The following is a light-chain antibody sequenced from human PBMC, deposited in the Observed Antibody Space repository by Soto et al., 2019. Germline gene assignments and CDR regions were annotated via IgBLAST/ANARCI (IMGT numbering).Light chain of an antibody. V-gene: IGKV3-11*01. J-gene: IGKJ3*01. CDR3: QQRSNWI. Sequence: ENLLTQTPGTLSLSPEERATLSSRASQGVSKYLAWYQQKPGQSPRLLIYDACNRATGIPARFSGSGSGTDFTLTISSLEPEDFAVYYCQQRSNWIFGPGTKVDI. CDR1: QGVSKY. CDR2: DAC.